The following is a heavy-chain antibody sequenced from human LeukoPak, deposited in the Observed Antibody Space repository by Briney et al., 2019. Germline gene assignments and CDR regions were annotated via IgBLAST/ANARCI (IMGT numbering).Heavy chain of an antibody. V-gene: IGHV3-7*01. CDR1: GFTFSSSW. CDR3: ARDPAFGALGY. Sequence: GGSLRLSCAASGFTFSSSWMTWVRQAPGKGLEWVAKMNQDGSAKYYVDSVRGRFTISRDNAENSLFLQMNSLRVDDTALYYCARDPAFGALGYWGQGTLVTVSS. CDR2: MNQDGSAK. J-gene: IGHJ4*02. D-gene: IGHD3-10*01.